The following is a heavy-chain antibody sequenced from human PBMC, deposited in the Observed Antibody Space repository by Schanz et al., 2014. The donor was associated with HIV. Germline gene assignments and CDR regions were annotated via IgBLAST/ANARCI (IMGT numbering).Heavy chain of an antibody. J-gene: IGHJ4*02. D-gene: IGHD2-15*01. Sequence: QVQLVQSGAEVKKPGASVTVSCKASGYTFTNYGINWVRQAPGQGLEWMGWISGYIGNTNYAQNLQGRVTMTGDTFTSTAYMELRSLTSDDTAVYYCARGYCSGGTCYSGDYWGQGTLVTVSS. CDR1: GYTFTNYG. CDR3: ARGYCSGGTCYSGDY. CDR2: ISGYIGNT. V-gene: IGHV1-18*01.